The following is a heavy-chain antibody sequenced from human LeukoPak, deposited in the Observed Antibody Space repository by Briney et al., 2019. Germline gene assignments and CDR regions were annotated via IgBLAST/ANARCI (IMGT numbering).Heavy chain of an antibody. CDR1: GGSISSGGYY. Sequence: SQTLSLTCTVSGGSISSGGYYWSWIRQHPGKGLEWIGYIYYSGSTYYNPSLKSRVTISVDTSKNQFSLKPSSVTAADTAVYYCARVETPYSSSLYYFDYWGQGTLVTVSS. J-gene: IGHJ4*02. D-gene: IGHD6-6*01. CDR3: ARVETPYSSSLYYFDY. CDR2: IYYSGST. V-gene: IGHV4-31*03.